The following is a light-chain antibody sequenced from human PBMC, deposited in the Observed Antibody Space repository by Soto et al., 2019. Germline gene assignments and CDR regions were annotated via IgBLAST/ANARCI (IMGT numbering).Light chain of an antibody. J-gene: IGKJ5*01. CDR1: QSISTR. CDR2: DGS. CDR3: QQYNSYSP. Sequence: DTQTTQSPSPLAATVRGRGTTTFRASQSISTRLAWYQQTPGKDPKLLIYDGSSLESGVQSRFRGSASGTEFPLTLSSLTPEDFATYYCQQYNSYSPFGPGT. V-gene: IGKV1-5*01.